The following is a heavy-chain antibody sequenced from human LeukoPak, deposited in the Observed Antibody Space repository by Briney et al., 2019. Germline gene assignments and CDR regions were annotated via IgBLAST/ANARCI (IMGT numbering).Heavy chain of an antibody. CDR3: ARDPPSGISMDQ. V-gene: IGHV3-74*01. J-gene: IGHJ4*02. CDR2: TNSDGSKT. Sequence: PGGSLRLFCAASGFTFSSYWMHWVRQAPGKGLVWVSHTNSDGSKTDYADSAKGRFTISRDNAKNTLYLQMNSLRAEDTAVYYCARDPPSGISMDQWGQGTLVSVSS. CDR1: GFTFSSYW. D-gene: IGHD3-10*01.